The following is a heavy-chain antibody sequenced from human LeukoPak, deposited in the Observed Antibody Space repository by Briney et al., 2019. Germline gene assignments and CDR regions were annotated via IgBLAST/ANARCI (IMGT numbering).Heavy chain of an antibody. J-gene: IGHJ3*02. CDR1: GFTFSNAW. Sequence: GGSLRLSCAASGFTFSNAWMSWVCQAPGKGLEWVGRIKSKTDGGITDYAAPVKGRFTISRDDSKNTLYLQMNSLKTEDTAVYYCTTDELLDAFDIWGQGTMVTVSS. V-gene: IGHV3-15*01. D-gene: IGHD1-1*01. CDR2: IKSKTDGGIT. CDR3: TTDELLDAFDI.